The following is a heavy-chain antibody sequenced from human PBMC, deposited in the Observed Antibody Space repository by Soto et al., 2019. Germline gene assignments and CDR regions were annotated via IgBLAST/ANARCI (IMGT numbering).Heavy chain of an antibody. CDR3: AKDLRGSLAVDY. CDR1: GFTFSSYA. J-gene: IGHJ4*02. V-gene: IGHV3-23*01. D-gene: IGHD2-15*01. Sequence: GGSLRLSCAASGFTFSSYAMSWVRQAPGKGLEWVSAISGSGGSAYYADSVKGRFTISRDNSKDTLYLQMNSLRAEDTAVYYCAKDLRGSLAVDYWGQGTLVTVSS. CDR2: ISGSGGSA.